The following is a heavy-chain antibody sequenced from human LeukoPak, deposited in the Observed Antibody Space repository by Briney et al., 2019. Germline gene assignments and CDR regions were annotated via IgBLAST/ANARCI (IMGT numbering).Heavy chain of an antibody. Sequence: PGGSLRLSCAASGFSLSTYGVSWVRQPPGKGLEWVSGITGTGGSTYYADSVKGRFTVSRDTSKNTLYLQMSSLRAEDTAIYYCAKDHGTAVAGFYYWGQGTLVTVSS. D-gene: IGHD6-19*01. CDR1: GFSLSTYG. J-gene: IGHJ4*02. CDR3: AKDHGTAVAGFYY. CDR2: ITGTGGST. V-gene: IGHV3-23*01.